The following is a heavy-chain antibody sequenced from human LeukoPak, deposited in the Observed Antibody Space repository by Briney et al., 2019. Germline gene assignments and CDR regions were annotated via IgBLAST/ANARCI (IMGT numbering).Heavy chain of an antibody. CDR3: ARESSTVTTGGGFDY. CDR2: INSSSSTI. Sequence: PGGSLRLSCAASGFTFSSYSMNWVRQAPGKGLEWVSYINSSSSTIYYADSVKGRFTISRDNAKNSLYLQMNSLRAEDTAVYYCARESSTVTTGGGFDYWGQGTLVTVSS. D-gene: IGHD4-17*01. J-gene: IGHJ4*02. V-gene: IGHV3-48*01. CDR1: GFTFSSYS.